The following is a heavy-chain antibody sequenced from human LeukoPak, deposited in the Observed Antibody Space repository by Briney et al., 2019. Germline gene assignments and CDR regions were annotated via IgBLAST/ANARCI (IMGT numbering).Heavy chain of an antibody. Sequence: ASVKLACKAYGGTFSSYAISWVRQAPGQGLEWMGGIIPIFGTANYAQKFQGRVTITADKSTSTAYMELSSLRSEDTAMYYCATAYVSGFDAFDIWGQGTMVTVSS. CDR1: GGTFSSYA. V-gene: IGHV1-69*06. CDR2: IIPIFGTA. D-gene: IGHD3-10*01. J-gene: IGHJ3*02. CDR3: ATAYVSGFDAFDI.